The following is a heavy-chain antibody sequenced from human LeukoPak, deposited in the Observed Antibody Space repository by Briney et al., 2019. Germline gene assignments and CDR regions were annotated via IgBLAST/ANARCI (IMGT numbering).Heavy chain of an antibody. CDR2: IYYSGRT. CDR1: GGSISSGNYY. Sequence: SETLSLTCTVSGGSISSGNYYWSWIRQPPGKGLEWIGYIYYSGRTYYNPSLKSRVSTSVDTSRNQFSLELSSVTAADTAVYYCARGGNYYDSSGYFGFDYWGQGTLVTVSS. J-gene: IGHJ4*02. D-gene: IGHD3-22*01. CDR3: ARGGNYYDSSGYFGFDY. V-gene: IGHV4-30-4*01.